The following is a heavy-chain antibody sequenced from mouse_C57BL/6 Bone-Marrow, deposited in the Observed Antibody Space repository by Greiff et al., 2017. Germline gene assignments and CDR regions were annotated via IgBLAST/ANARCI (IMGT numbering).Heavy chain of an antibody. Sequence: VMLVESGAELMKPGASVKLSCKASGYTFTGYWIEWVKQRPGHGLAWIGEIFPGSGSTNYNEKFKGKATFTAETSSNTAYMHLSSLTTEDPAISYCDGLAAWLAYWGQGTLVTVSA. CDR2: IFPGSGST. CDR3: DGLAAWLAY. V-gene: IGHV1-9*01. D-gene: IGHD2-4*01. CDR1: GYTFTGYW. J-gene: IGHJ3*01.